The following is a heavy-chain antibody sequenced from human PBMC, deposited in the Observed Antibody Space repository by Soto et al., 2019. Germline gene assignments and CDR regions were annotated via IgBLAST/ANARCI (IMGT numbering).Heavy chain of an antibody. J-gene: IGHJ5*02. CDR3: ARNRVPTTISSPVYNYSDP. V-gene: IGHV1-8*01. CDR1: GYTFTSYD. D-gene: IGHD2-2*02. CDR2: MNPNSGKT. Sequence: QVQLVQSGTEVKKPGASVKVSCKASGYTFTSYDLNWVRQATGQGLEWMGWMNPNSGKTVYAQKFQDRVTMTRNTSINTAYMELSSLRSDDTAVYYCARNRVPTTISSPVYNYSDPWGQGTLVTVSS.